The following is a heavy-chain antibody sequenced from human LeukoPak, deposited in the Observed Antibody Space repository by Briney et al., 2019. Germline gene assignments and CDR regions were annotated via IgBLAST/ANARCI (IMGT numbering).Heavy chain of an antibody. CDR1: GGSFSDYY. CDR2: INHSGST. V-gene: IGHV4-34*01. Sequence: SETQSLTCAVYGGSFSDYYWSWIRQPPGKGLEWIGEINHSGSTGYNPSLKSRVTISVDTSKNQFSLRLSSVTAADTAVYYCARAGFSLAPHRGTPFDYWGQGTLVTVSS. D-gene: IGHD6-6*01. J-gene: IGHJ4*02. CDR3: ARAGFSLAPHRGTPFDY.